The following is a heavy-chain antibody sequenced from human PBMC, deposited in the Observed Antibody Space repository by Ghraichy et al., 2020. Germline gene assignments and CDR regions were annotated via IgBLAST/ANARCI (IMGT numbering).Heavy chain of an antibody. CDR2: ISYDGSNK. Sequence: GGSLRLSCAASGFTFSSYGMHWVRQVPGKGLEWVAVISYDGSNKYYADSVKGRFTISRDNSKNTLYLQMNSLRAEDTAVYYCAKVGGYDFWSGYLPYYYYYMDVWGKGTMVTVSS. CDR1: GFTFSSYG. CDR3: AKVGGYDFWSGYLPYYYYYMDV. J-gene: IGHJ6*03. V-gene: IGHV3-30*18. D-gene: IGHD3-3*01.